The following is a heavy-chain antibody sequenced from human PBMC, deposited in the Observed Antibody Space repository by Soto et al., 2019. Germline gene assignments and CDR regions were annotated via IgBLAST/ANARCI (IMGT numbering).Heavy chain of an antibody. J-gene: IGHJ4*02. CDR3: ARYCSSTSCDHYFDY. CDR1: GLTFSSYA. V-gene: IGHV3-23*01. D-gene: IGHD2-2*01. Sequence: GSLRLSCAASGLTFSSYAMSWVRQAPGKGLEWVSAISGNGADTSYADSVRGRFTISRDNSKDTLYLQMNSLRADDTAVYYCARYCSSTSCDHYFDYWGQGTLVTVSS. CDR2: ISGNGADT.